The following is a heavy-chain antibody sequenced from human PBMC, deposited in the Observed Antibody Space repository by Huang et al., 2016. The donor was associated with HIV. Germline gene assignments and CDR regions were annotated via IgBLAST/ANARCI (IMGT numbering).Heavy chain of an antibody. Sequence: QVQLQESGPGLVKPSETLSLTCTVSGGSISTYYWSWIRQSAGKGLEWIGRFYTRGNTNYNPSLRSRVTMSVETSKNQFSLRLTSVTAADTAVYYCARENEFCGSTNCHHYYYGLDVWGQGTTVTVSS. CDR1: GGSISTYY. J-gene: IGHJ6*02. CDR2: FYTRGNT. V-gene: IGHV4-4*07. CDR3: ARENEFCGSTNCHHYYYGLDV. D-gene: IGHD2-2*01.